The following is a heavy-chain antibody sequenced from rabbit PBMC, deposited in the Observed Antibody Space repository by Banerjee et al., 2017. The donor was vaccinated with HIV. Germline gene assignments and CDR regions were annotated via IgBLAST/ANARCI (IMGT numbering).Heavy chain of an antibody. Sequence: ELVESGGGLVQPGESLKLSCKASGIDFSSYGISWVRQAPGKGLEWIASVVTGGGGTYYASWAKGRFTISKTSSTTVTLQMTSLTAADTATYFCARGAASSHQYFNLWGQGTWSPS. J-gene: IGHJ4*01. V-gene: IGHV1S45*01. D-gene: IGHD8-1*01. CDR1: GIDFSSYG. CDR2: VVTGGGGT. CDR3: ARGAASSHQYFNL.